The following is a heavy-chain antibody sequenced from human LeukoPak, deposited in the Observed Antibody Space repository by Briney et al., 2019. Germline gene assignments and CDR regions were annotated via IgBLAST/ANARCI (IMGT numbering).Heavy chain of an antibody. V-gene: IGHV3-20*04. D-gene: IGHD4-17*01. CDR2: INWNGGST. CDR1: GFTFDDYG. J-gene: IGHJ6*03. CDR3: ARVSVTTYYYYMDV. Sequence: GWSLRLSCAASGFTFDDYGMSWVRQAPGKGLEWVSGINWNGGSTGYADSVKGRFTISRDNAKNSLYLQMNSLRAEDTALYYCARVSVTTYYYYMDVWGKGTTVTVSS.